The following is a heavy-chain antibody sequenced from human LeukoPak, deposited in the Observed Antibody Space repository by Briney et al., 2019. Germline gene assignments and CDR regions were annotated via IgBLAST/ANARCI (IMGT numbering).Heavy chain of an antibody. D-gene: IGHD1-1*01. Sequence: PGGSLRLSCAASGFTFSNYVMSWVRQAPGKGLEWVGFIRSKAYGETADYAASVKGRFTISRDDSKAIVYLQMNSLKTEDTAVYHCTRDRGAYNLYDYWGQGTLVTVSS. V-gene: IGHV3-49*04. CDR2: IRSKAYGETA. J-gene: IGHJ4*02. CDR3: TRDRGAYNLYDY. CDR1: GFTFSNYV.